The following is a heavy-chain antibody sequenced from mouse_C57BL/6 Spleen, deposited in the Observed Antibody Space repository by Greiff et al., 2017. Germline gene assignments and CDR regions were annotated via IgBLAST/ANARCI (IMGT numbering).Heavy chain of an antibody. CDR3: ARDHYGSSYRYYFDY. CDR2: IYPRSGNT. CDR1: GYTFTSYG. Sequence: VKLQESGAELARPGASVKLSCKASGYTFTSYGISWVKQRTGQGLEWIGEIYPRSGNTYYNEKFKGKATLTADKSSSTAYMELRSLTSEDSAVYFCARDHYGSSYRYYFDYWGQGTTLTVSS. J-gene: IGHJ2*01. D-gene: IGHD1-1*01. V-gene: IGHV1-81*01.